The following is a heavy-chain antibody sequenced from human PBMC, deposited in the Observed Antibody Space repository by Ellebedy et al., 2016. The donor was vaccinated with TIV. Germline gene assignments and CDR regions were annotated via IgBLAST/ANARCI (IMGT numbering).Heavy chain of an antibody. CDR2: ISGSGGST. Sequence: GESLKISXAASGFTFSSYAMSWVRQAPGKGLEWVSAISGSGGSTYYADSVKGRFTISRDNSKNTLYLQMNSLRAEDAAVYYCATYYDVLTGYHRGDWGQGTLVTVSS. CDR3: ATYYDVLTGYHRGD. V-gene: IGHV3-23*01. J-gene: IGHJ4*02. D-gene: IGHD3-9*01. CDR1: GFTFSSYA.